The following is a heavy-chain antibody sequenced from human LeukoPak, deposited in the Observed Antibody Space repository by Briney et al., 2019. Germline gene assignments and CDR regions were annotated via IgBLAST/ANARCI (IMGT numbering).Heavy chain of an antibody. J-gene: IGHJ4*02. D-gene: IGHD1-26*01. V-gene: IGHV4-59*01. Sequence: SETLSLTCTVSGGSISSYYWSWIRQPPGKGLEWIGYIYYSGSNNYNPSLKSRVTISVDSSKNQFSLKLNSVTAADTAVYYCARWGEGGTTWSFDYWGQGTLVIVSS. CDR3: ARWGEGGTTWSFDY. CDR1: GGSISSYY. CDR2: IYYSGSN.